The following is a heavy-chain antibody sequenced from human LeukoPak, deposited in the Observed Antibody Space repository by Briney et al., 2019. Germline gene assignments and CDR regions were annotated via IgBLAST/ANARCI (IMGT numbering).Heavy chain of an antibody. CDR3: ARDPYGSGSYRFGYYYYYMDV. J-gene: IGHJ6*03. CDR2: IYTSGST. D-gene: IGHD3-10*01. V-gene: IGHV4-61*02. CDR1: GGSISSGSYY. Sequence: PSETLSLTCTVSGGSISSGSYYWSWIRQPAGKGLEWIGRIYTSGSTNYNPSLKSRVTISVDTSKNQFSLKLSSVTAADTAVYYCARDPYGSGSYRFGYYYYYMDVWGKGTTVTVSS.